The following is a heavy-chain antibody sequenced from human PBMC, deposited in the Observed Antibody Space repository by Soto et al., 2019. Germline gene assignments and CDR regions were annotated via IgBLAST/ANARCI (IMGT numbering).Heavy chain of an antibody. D-gene: IGHD6-19*01. CDR1: GGSFSVYY. CDR2: INHSGST. J-gene: IGHJ5*02. V-gene: IGHV4-34*01. Sequence: SETLSLTCAVYGGSFSVYYWSWIRQPPGKGLEWIGEINHSGSTNYNPSLKSRVTISVDTSKNQFSLKLSSVTAADTAVYYCARYSGYSSGRRNWFDPWGQGTLVTVSS. CDR3: ARYSGYSSGRRNWFDP.